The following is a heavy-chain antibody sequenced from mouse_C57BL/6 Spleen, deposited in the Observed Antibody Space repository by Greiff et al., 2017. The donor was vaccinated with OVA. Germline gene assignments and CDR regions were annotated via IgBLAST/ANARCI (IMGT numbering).Heavy chain of an antibody. Sequence: QVQLQQPGAELVMPGASVKLSCKASGYTFTSYWMHWVKQRPGQGLEWIGEIDPSDSYTNYNQKFKGKSTLTVDKSSSTAYMQLSSLTSEDSAVYYCARSGGSRRDAMDYWGQGTSVTVSS. CDR1: GYTFTSYW. CDR2: IDPSDSYT. V-gene: IGHV1-69*01. D-gene: IGHD3-2*02. J-gene: IGHJ4*01. CDR3: ARSGGSRRDAMDY.